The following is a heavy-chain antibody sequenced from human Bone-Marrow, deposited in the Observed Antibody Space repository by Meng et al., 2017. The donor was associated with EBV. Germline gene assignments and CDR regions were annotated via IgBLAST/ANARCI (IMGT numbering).Heavy chain of an antibody. D-gene: IGHD3-10*01. CDR1: GGTFRSDA. V-gene: IGHV1-69*01. CDR3: ASESGRGFTPDY. CDR2: LIPMTGVA. Sequence: QVQSVHDGAEVKRPGSSVMVSCKTSGGTFRSDAISWVRQAPGQGLVWMGGLIPMTGVAHYAQKFQDRVSIIADESTSTHYLELSSLRSEDTAIYFCASESGRGFTPDYWGQGTLVTVSS. J-gene: IGHJ4*02.